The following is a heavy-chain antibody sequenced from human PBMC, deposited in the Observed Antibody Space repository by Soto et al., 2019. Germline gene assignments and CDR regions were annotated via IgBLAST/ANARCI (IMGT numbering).Heavy chain of an antibody. CDR3: ARHLCSILMQTTPGMDV. V-gene: IGHV2-70*01. J-gene: IGHJ6*02. CDR2: IDWDDDK. D-gene: IGHD1-1*01. CDR1: GFSLSTDGMC. Sequence: SGPTLVNPTQTLTLTCTFSGFSLSTDGMCVSWIRQPPGQALEWLALIDWDDDKYYSPSLKTRLTISKDTSKNQVVLMMTNMDPVDTPSYLCARHLCSILMQTTPGMDVWCQGITVTVSS.